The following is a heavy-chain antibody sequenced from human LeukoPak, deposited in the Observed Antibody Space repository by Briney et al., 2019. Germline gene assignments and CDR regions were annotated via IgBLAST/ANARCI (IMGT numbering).Heavy chain of an antibody. D-gene: IGHD3-22*01. J-gene: IGHJ3*02. Sequence: SETLSLTCTVSGGSISSYYWSWIRQPPGKGLEWIGYIYYSGSTNYNPSLKSRVTISVDTSKNQFSLKLSSVTAADTAVYYCARSDGSGYYLGNAFDIWGQGTMVTVSS. CDR1: GGSISSYY. CDR3: ARSDGSGYYLGNAFDI. V-gene: IGHV4-59*01. CDR2: IYYSGST.